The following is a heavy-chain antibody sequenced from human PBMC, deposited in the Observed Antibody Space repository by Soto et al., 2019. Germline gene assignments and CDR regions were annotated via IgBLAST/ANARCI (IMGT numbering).Heavy chain of an antibody. V-gene: IGHV3-30*03. CDR3: ARGDTAMATGSFDS. CDR1: GFAFSNYG. CDR2: RSYDGSNQ. D-gene: IGHD5-18*01. J-gene: IGHJ4*02. Sequence: QVQLVESGGGMVQPGGSLRLSCAASGFAFSNYGMHWVRQASGKGLEWVAVRSYDGSNQYYGDSVKGRFTISRDNSRNKTYLQMNSLRPGDTAVYFCARGDTAMATGSFDSWGLGTLVTVSS.